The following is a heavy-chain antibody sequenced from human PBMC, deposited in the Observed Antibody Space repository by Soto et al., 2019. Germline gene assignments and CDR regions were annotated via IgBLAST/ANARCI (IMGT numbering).Heavy chain of an antibody. CDR2: IYYSGST. Sequence: TSETLSLTCTVSGGSISSGGYYWSWIRQHPGKGLEWIGYIYYSGSTYYSPSLKSRVTISVDTSKNQFSLKLSSVTAADTDVYSCARATHVDGWGGLDVWGQGTTVTVSS. CDR3: ARATHVDGWGGLDV. J-gene: IGHJ6*02. D-gene: IGHD3-16*01. V-gene: IGHV4-31*03. CDR1: GGSISSGGYY.